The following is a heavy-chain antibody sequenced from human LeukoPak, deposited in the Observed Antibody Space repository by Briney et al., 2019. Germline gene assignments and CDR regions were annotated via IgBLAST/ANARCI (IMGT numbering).Heavy chain of an antibody. D-gene: IGHD3-3*01. CDR3: ARGEWLLFDY. CDR2: IYYSGST. J-gene: IGHJ4*02. CDR1: GGSISSSSYY. Sequence: PSETLSLTCTVSGGSISSSSYYWGWIRQPPGKGLEWIGSIYYSGSTYYNPSLKSRVTISVDTSKNQFSLKLSSVTAADTAVYYCARGEWLLFDYWGQGTPVTVSS. V-gene: IGHV4-39*07.